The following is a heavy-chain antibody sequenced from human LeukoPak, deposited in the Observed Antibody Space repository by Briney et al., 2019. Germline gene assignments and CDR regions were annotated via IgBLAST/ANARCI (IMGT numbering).Heavy chain of an antibody. Sequence: GASVKVSCKASGYTFTGYYMHWVRQAPGQGLEWMGWINPNSGGTNYAQKFQGRVTMTRDTSISTAYMELSRLRSDDTAVYYCAREQGVAVAGPGCDYWGQEPWSPSPQ. V-gene: IGHV1-2*02. D-gene: IGHD6-19*01. CDR1: GYTFTGYY. CDR3: AREQGVAVAGPGCDY. J-gene: IGHJ4*01. CDR2: INPNSGGT.